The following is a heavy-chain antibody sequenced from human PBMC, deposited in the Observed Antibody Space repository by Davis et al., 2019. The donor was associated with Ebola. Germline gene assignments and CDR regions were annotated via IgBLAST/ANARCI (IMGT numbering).Heavy chain of an antibody. CDR2: ISSSSSYI. CDR1: GFTFSSYG. CDR3: ASRYCSGGSCKAMRWFDP. J-gene: IGHJ5*02. V-gene: IGHV3-21*01. Sequence: GESLKISCAASGFTFSSYGMNWVRQAPGKGPEWVSSISSSSSYIYYADSVKGRFTISRDNAKNSLYLQMNSLRAEDTAVYYCASRYCSGGSCKAMRWFDPWGQGTLVTVSS. D-gene: IGHD2-15*01.